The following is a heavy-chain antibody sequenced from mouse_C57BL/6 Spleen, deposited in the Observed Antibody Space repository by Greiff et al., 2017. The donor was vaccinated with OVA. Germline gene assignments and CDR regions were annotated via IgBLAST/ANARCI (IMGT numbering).Heavy chain of an antibody. Sequence: QVQLQQSGAELVRPGPSVKESCKASGYAFTNYLIEWVKQRPGQGLEWIGVINPGSGGTNYNEKFKGKATLTADKSSSTAYMQLSSLTSEDSAVYFCASLRDYAMDYWGQGTSVTVSS. CDR1: GYAFTNYL. J-gene: IGHJ4*01. V-gene: IGHV1-54*01. CDR3: ASLRDYAMDY. CDR2: INPGSGGT.